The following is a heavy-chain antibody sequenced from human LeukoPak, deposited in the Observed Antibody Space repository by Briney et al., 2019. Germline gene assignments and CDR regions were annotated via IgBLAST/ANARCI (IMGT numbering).Heavy chain of an antibody. CDR1: GFPFSDFS. J-gene: IGHJ4*02. CDR2: TNSGGTST. Sequence: GGSLRLSCATSGFPFSDFSMGWVRQAPGKGLEWISTTNSGGTSTYYAESVKGRFTISRENSKNTLFLQMSSLRVEDTAVYYCAKQSYARSLGEGGPGTLVSVSS. V-gene: IGHV3-23*01. D-gene: IGHD2-8*01. CDR3: AKQSYARSLGE.